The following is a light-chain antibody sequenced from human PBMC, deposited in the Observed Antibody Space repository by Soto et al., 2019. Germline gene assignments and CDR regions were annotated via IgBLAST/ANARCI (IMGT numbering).Light chain of an antibody. CDR1: QDITNY. V-gene: IGKV1-33*01. CDR2: GAS. Sequence: DIQMTQSPSSLSASVGDRVTITCQASQDITNYLNWYQQKPGKAPNLLIYGASNLETGVPSRFSGSGSGTDFTFTISSLQAEDIGTYFCQQYDSVFTFGQGTRLRL. J-gene: IGKJ5*01. CDR3: QQYDSVFT.